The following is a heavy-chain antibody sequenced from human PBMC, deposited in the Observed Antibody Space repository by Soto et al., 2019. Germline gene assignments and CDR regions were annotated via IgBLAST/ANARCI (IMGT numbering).Heavy chain of an antibody. V-gene: IGHV3-30-3*01. CDR1: GFTFSSYA. CDR2: ISYDGSNK. J-gene: IGHJ4*02. CDR3: AIGSNYVSY. D-gene: IGHD4-4*01. Sequence: QVQLVESGGGVVQPGRSLRLSCAASGFTFSSYAMHWVRQAPGKGLEWVAVISYDGSNKYYADSVKGRFTISRDNSKNTLYLQMNSLRAEDTAVYYWAIGSNYVSYWGQGTLVTVSS.